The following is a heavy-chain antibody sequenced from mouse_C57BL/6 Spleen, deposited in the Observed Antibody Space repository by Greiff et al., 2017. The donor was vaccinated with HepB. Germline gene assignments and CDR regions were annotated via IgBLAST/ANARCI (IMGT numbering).Heavy chain of an antibody. CDR1: GFTFSDYG. CDR3: ARTGGAWFAY. J-gene: IGHJ3*01. CDR2: ISSGSSTI. V-gene: IGHV5-17*01. Sequence: EVQLVESGGGLVKPGGSLKLSCAASGFTFSDYGMHWVRQAPEKGLERVAYISSGSSTIYYADTVKGRFTISRDNAKNTLFLQMTRLRSEDPAMYYCARTGGAWFAYWGQGTLVTVSA.